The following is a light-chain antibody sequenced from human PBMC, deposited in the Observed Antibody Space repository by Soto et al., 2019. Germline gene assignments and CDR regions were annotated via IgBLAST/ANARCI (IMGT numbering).Light chain of an antibody. Sequence: EIVMTQSPATLSVSPGERATLSCRASQSVSSNLAWYQQKPGQAPRLLIYGASIRATGIPARFSGSESGTEFTLTISSLQSEDFAVYYCQQYNNWPHTFGQGTKLEIK. CDR3: QQYNNWPHT. CDR2: GAS. V-gene: IGKV3D-15*01. J-gene: IGKJ2*01. CDR1: QSVSSN.